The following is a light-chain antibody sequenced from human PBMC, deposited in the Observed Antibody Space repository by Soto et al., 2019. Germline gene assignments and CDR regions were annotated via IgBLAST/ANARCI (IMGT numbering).Light chain of an antibody. V-gene: IGLV2-14*02. CDR1: SSDVGSFYL. J-gene: IGLJ1*01. CDR3: SSFTSNSTYV. Sequence: QSALTQPASVSGSPGQSITISCSGTSSDVGSFYLVSWYQQRPGRAPKLMIYEGSKRPSGVSNRFSGSKSGNTASLTISGLQAEDEADYYCSSFTSNSTYVFGTGTKLTVL. CDR2: EGS.